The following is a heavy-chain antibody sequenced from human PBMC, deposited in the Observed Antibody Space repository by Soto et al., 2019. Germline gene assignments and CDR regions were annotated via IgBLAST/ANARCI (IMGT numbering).Heavy chain of an antibody. J-gene: IGHJ6*02. V-gene: IGHV3-30*03. Sequence: QVQLVESGGGVVQPGRSLRLSCAASGFTFNKHGMHWVRQAPGKGLEWVAVISYDGSNQYYADSVKGRFTISRDNSKNTLYLQMNSLRAEDTAVYYCARDLISGSYYNYYYGMDVWGQGTTVTVSS. CDR2: ISYDGSNQ. CDR3: ARDLISGSYYNYYYGMDV. CDR1: GFTFNKHG. D-gene: IGHD1-26*01.